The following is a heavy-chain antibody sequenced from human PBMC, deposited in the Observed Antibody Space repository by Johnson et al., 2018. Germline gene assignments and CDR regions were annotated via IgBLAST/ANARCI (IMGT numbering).Heavy chain of an antibody. CDR3: AGSPRVEVLAANPTYDSYYMDV. Sequence: QVQLQESGPGLVKPSETLSLTCTVSGGSISSYYWSWIRQPPGKGLEWIGDIYYSGSTNDNPSLKSRDTISVDTSKNQFSLKLSAVTAADTAVYYCAGSPRVEVLAANPTYDSYYMDVWGKGTTVTVSS. D-gene: IGHD2-2*01. V-gene: IGHV4-59*01. CDR1: GGSISSYY. J-gene: IGHJ6*03. CDR2: IYYSGST.